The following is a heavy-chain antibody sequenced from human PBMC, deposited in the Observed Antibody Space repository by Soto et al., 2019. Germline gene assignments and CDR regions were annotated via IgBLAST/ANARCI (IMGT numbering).Heavy chain of an antibody. J-gene: IGHJ5*02. Sequence: PGGSLRLSCTASGFTFSSSALSWVRQAPGQGLEWVSAMISAGTTYYADSMRGRFTISRDNSKNTIYLQMNSLRAEDTAVYYCAKDVRLTSRGNWFDPWGQGTLVTVSS. V-gene: IGHV3-23*01. CDR1: GFTFSSSA. D-gene: IGHD3-16*01. CDR2: MISAGTT. CDR3: AKDVRLTSRGNWFDP.